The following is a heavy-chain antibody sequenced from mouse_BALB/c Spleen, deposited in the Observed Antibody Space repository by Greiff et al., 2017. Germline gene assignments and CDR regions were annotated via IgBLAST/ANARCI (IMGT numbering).Heavy chain of an antibody. D-gene: IGHD2-3*01. CDR1: GFNIKDTY. Sequence: EVQLQESGAELVKPGASVKLSCTASGFNIKDTYMHWVKQRPEQGLEWIGRIDPANGNTKYDPKFQGKATITADTSSNTAYLQLSSLTSEDTAVYYCARTRGDGYYVDYWGQGTTLTVSS. V-gene: IGHV14-3*02. CDR3: ARTRGDGYYVDY. J-gene: IGHJ2*01. CDR2: IDPANGNT.